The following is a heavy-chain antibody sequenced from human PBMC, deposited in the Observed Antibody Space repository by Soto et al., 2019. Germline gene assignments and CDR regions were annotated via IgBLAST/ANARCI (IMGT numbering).Heavy chain of an antibody. D-gene: IGHD6-19*01. CDR3: ARARYSSGWEYYFDY. J-gene: IGHJ4*02. V-gene: IGHV4-59*01. CDR1: GGSISSYY. CDR2: IYYSGST. Sequence: SETLSLTCTVSGGSISSYYWSWIRQPPGKGLEWIGYIYYSGSTNYNPSLKSRVTISVDTSKNQFSLKLSSVTAADTAVYYCARARYSSGWEYYFDYWGQGTLVTVSS.